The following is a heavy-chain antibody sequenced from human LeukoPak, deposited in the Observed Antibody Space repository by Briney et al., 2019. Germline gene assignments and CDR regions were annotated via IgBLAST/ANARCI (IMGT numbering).Heavy chain of an antibody. CDR3: AKGGSAGSSDY. CDR1: GFTFADYM. CDR2: ISWDGSTT. D-gene: IGHD3-10*01. Sequence: GGSLRLSCAASGFTSGFTFADYMMHWVRQPPGKGLEWVSLISWDGSTTHYADSVKGRFTISRDNIKNSLFLQMNSLRTEDTALYYCAKGGSAGSSDYWGQGTLVTVSS. V-gene: IGHV3-43*01. J-gene: IGHJ4*02.